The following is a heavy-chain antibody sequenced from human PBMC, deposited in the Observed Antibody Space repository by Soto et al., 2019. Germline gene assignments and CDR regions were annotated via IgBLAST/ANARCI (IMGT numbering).Heavy chain of an antibody. CDR3: AKKVAGSEPFQR. Sequence: GGSLRLSCAASGVTFSSYAMSWVRQAPGKGLEWVSAISGSGGSTYYADSVKGRFTISRDNSKNTLFLQMNSLRAEDMAVYYCAKKVAGSEPFQRWGQGTLVTVSS. V-gene: IGHV3-23*01. CDR1: GVTFSSYA. CDR2: ISGSGGST. J-gene: IGHJ1*01. D-gene: IGHD6-19*01.